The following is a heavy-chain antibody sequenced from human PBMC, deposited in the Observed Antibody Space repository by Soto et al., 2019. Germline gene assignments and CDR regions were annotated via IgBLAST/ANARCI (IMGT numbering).Heavy chain of an antibody. J-gene: IGHJ4*02. CDR1: GGTFSSYT. CDR3: AREVGAMPEC. Sequence: QVQLVQSGAEVKKPGSSVKVSCKASGGTFSSYTISWVRQAPGQGLEWMGRIIPILGIANYAQKFQGRVTITADKYTSTAYMELSSLRYEETAVYYCAREVGAMPECWGQGTLVTVSS. CDR2: IIPILGIA. D-gene: IGHD1-26*01. V-gene: IGHV1-69*08.